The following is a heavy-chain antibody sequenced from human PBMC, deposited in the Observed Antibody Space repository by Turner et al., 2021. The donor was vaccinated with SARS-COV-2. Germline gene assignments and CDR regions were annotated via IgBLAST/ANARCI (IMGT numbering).Heavy chain of an antibody. J-gene: IGHJ4*02. CDR1: GFTFGRYW. Sequence: EVQLVESGGGLVQPGGPLRLPCEASGFTFGRYWMNWIRQAPGKGLEWVANIKPDGSGEYYVDSMKGRFTISRDNPKNSLYLQMNSLRAEDTAVYYCARVGSYGRRDVDYWGQGTLVTVSS. CDR3: ARVGSYGRRDVDY. CDR2: IKPDGSGE. V-gene: IGHV3-7*03. D-gene: IGHD5-18*01.